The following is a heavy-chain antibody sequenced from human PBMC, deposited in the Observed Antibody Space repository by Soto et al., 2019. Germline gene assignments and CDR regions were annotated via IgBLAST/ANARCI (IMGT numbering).Heavy chain of an antibody. Sequence: SGTLSLTCTVSGGSISSGGYYWSWIRQHPGKGLEWIGYIYYSGSTYYNPSLKSRVTISVDTSKNQFSLKLSSVTAADTAVYYCARDRGSXSYVRGSPNYYYYGMDVWGQGTTVTVSS. CDR3: ARDRGSXSYVRGSPNYYYYGMDV. CDR2: IYYSGST. D-gene: IGHD3-10*01. CDR1: GGSISSGGYY. J-gene: IGHJ6*02. V-gene: IGHV4-31*03.